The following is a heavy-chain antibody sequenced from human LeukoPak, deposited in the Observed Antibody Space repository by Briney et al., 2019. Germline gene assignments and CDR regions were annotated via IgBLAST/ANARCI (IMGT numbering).Heavy chain of an antibody. Sequence: APVKVSCKTSGYTFTGYYMHWVRQAPGQGLEWMGWINPNSGNTGYAQKLQGRVTMTTDTSTSTAYMELRSLRSDDTAVYYCARDRSGNYFHYWGQGTLVTVSS. CDR3: ARDRSGNYFHY. CDR2: INPNSGNT. CDR1: GYTFTGYY. J-gene: IGHJ4*02. D-gene: IGHD1-26*01. V-gene: IGHV1-18*04.